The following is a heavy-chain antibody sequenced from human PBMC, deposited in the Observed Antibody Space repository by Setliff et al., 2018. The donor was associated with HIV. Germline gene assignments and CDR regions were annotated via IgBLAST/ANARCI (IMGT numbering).Heavy chain of an antibody. V-gene: IGHV4-34*01. J-gene: IGHJ2*01. CDR3: ARQDYYYDSSGYYRWWEPFSWYFDL. Sequence: SWIRQPPGKGLEWIGEINHSGSTNYNPSLKSRVTISVDTSKNQFSLKLSSVTAADTAVYYCARQDYYYDSSGYYRWWEPFSWYFDLWGRGTLVTVSS. D-gene: IGHD3-22*01. CDR2: INHSGST.